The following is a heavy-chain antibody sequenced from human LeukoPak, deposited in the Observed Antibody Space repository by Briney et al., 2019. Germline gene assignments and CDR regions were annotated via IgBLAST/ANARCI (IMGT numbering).Heavy chain of an antibody. Sequence: GGSLRLSCAASGFTFSSYAMSWVRQAPGKGLEWVSAISGSGGSTYYADSVKGRFTISRDNSKNTLYLQMNSLRAEDTAVNYCAKPYSGSYYGRGYYFDYWGQGTLVTVSS. CDR2: ISGSGGST. J-gene: IGHJ4*02. V-gene: IGHV3-23*01. CDR1: GFTFSSYA. D-gene: IGHD1-26*01. CDR3: AKPYSGSYYGRGYYFDY.